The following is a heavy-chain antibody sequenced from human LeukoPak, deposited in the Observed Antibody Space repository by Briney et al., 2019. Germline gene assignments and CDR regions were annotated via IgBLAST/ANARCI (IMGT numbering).Heavy chain of an antibody. Sequence: GGSLRLSCAASGFTFSGYGMHWVRQAPGKGLEWVAVIWYDGSNKYYADSVKGRFTISRDNSKNTLYVQMNSLRAEDTAVYYCARGKYYYDSSGYYYGDLLYYFDYWGQGTLVTVSS. CDR1: GFTFSGYG. CDR2: IWYDGSNK. CDR3: ARGKYYYDSSGYYYGDLLYYFDY. J-gene: IGHJ4*02. V-gene: IGHV3-33*01. D-gene: IGHD3-22*01.